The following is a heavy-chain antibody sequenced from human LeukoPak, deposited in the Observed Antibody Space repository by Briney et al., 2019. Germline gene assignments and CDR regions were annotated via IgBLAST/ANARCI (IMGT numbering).Heavy chain of an antibody. D-gene: IGHD3-22*01. CDR2: ISTYKGKT. CDR3: ARGGGGSGYLDY. Sequence: ASVRVSCKASGYTFTTYDITWVRQAPGQGLERMGRISTYKGKTYYAQKLQGRVTMNTDTSTSTAYMDLRSLRSDDTALYYCARGGGGSGYLDYWGQGTLVTVSS. CDR1: GYTFTTYD. J-gene: IGHJ4*02. V-gene: IGHV1-18*01.